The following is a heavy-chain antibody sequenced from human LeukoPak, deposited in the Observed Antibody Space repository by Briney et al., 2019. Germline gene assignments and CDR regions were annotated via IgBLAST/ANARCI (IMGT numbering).Heavy chain of an antibody. CDR2: ITTSSTYT. CDR1: GFTFSSYA. V-gene: IGHV3-21*01. CDR3: ARDPYNGNYGDSYYYYMDV. Sequence: GGSLRLSCAASGFTFSSYAMNWVRRAPGKGLEWVSSITTSSTYTFYADSVKGRFTISRDNAKNSLYLQMNSLRAEDTAIYYCARDPYNGNYGDSYYYYMDVWGKGTTVTISS. D-gene: IGHD1-26*01. J-gene: IGHJ6*03.